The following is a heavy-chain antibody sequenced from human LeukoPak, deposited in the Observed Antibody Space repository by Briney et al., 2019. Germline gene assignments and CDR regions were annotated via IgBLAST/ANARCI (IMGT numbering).Heavy chain of an antibody. D-gene: IGHD6-13*01. CDR1: GGSISSYY. Sequence: KPSETLSLTCSVSGGSISSYYWGWIRQPPGKGLEWIGYIHYSGSTNYNPSLKSRLTISVDTSKNQFSLKLSSVTAADTAVYYCASSSSWYAEFDPWGQGTLVTVSS. J-gene: IGHJ5*02. CDR3: ASSSSWYAEFDP. CDR2: IHYSGST. V-gene: IGHV4-59*08.